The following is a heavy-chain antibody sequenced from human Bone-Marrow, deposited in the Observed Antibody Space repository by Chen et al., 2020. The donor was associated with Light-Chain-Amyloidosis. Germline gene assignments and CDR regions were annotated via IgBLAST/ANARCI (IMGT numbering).Heavy chain of an antibody. V-gene: IGHV4-31*03. Sequence: QVQLQESGQALVKPSQTLSLSCTVSGGSISSGGYYWSWIRQHPGKGLEWIGFIYHSGSVTNSPSLRSRLTISVDTSRNQFSRKLSSVTAADTAVYYCARGPNVAFDPWGQGTLVTVSS. D-gene: IGHD3-10*02. CDR3: ARGPNVAFDP. J-gene: IGHJ5*02. CDR1: GGSISSGGYY. CDR2: IYHSGSV.